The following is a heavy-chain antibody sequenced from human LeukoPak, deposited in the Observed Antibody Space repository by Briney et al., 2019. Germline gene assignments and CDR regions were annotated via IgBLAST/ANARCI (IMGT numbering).Heavy chain of an antibody. CDR3: ARQSYGVTMIVVVTPYYFDY. Sequence: GGSLRLSCAASGFTFSSYSMNWVRQAPGKGLEWVSSISSSSSYIYYADSVKGRFTISRDNAKNSLYLQMNSLRAEDTAVYYCARQSYGVTMIVVVTPYYFDYWGQGTLVTVSS. J-gene: IGHJ4*02. D-gene: IGHD3-22*01. V-gene: IGHV3-21*01. CDR2: ISSSSSYI. CDR1: GFTFSSYS.